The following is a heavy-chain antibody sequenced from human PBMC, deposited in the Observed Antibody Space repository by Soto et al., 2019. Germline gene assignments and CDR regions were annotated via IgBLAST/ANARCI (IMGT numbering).Heavy chain of an antibody. V-gene: IGHV1-69*06. CDR2: IIPIFGTA. CDR1: GGTFSSYA. CDR3: ARDISGSYFSGGWFDP. D-gene: IGHD1-26*01. Sequence: GASVKVSCKASGGTFSSYAISWVRQAPGQGLEWMGGIIPIFGTANYAQKFQGRVTITADKSTSTAYMELSSLRSEDTAVYYCARDISGSYFSGGWFDPWGQGTLVTVSS. J-gene: IGHJ5*02.